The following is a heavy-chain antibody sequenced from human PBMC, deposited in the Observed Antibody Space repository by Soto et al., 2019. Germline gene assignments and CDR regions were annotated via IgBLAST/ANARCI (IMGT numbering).Heavy chain of an antibody. V-gene: IGHV3-11*05. J-gene: IGHJ6*02. CDR2: ISSSSSYT. Sequence: QVQLVESGGGLVKPGGSLRLSCAASGFTFSDYYMSWIRQAPGKGLEWVSYISSSSSYTNYADSVKGRFTISRDNAKNXLXXKMNSLRAEDTAVYYCARELWFGELGPNGGYGMDVWGQGTTVTVSS. CDR1: GFTFSDYY. D-gene: IGHD3-10*01. CDR3: ARELWFGELGPNGGYGMDV.